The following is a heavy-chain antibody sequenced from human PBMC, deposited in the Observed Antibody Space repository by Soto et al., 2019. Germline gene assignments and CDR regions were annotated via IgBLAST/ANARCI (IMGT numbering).Heavy chain of an antibody. Sequence: QVQLEQSGVDVKKPGASVKVTCKTSGHTLCNFGISWVRPDPGQGIEWMGWISNYNDATNYAQKFLGRVIMTPETSTNTAYSVLRSLRSDETAALYCARRRSGGYHTHDYSGMDVWGQGTTVTVSS. V-gene: IGHV1-18*01. CDR3: ARRRSGGYHTHDYSGMDV. J-gene: IGHJ6*02. CDR2: ISNYNDAT. D-gene: IGHD2-8*02. CDR1: GHTLCNFG.